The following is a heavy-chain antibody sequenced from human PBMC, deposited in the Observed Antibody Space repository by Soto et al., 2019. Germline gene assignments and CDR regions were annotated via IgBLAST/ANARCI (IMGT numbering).Heavy chain of an antibody. CDR1: GGSFSGYY. D-gene: IGHD2-2*01. J-gene: IGHJ6*03. Sequence: SETLSLTCAVYGGSFSGYYWSWIRQPPGKGLEWIGEINHSGSTNYNPSLKSRVTISVDTSRNQFSLKLSSVTAADTAVYYCARGRVCSSTSCPPSYYYMDVWCKGTTVNVSS. V-gene: IGHV4-34*01. CDR3: ARGRVCSSTSCPPSYYYMDV. CDR2: INHSGST.